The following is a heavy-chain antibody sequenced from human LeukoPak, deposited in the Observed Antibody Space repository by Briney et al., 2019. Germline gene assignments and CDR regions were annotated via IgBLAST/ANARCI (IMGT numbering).Heavy chain of an antibody. J-gene: IGHJ5*02. Sequence: SEALSLTCTVSGGSITMYYWNWIRQPPGKGLEWIGYIYYSGSTNYNPSLKSRVTISVDTSKNQFSLKLSSVTAADTAVYYCARASRYCSGGSCSYWFDPWGQGTLVTVSS. V-gene: IGHV4-59*01. CDR2: IYYSGST. D-gene: IGHD2-15*01. CDR1: GGSITMYY. CDR3: ARASRYCSGGSCSYWFDP.